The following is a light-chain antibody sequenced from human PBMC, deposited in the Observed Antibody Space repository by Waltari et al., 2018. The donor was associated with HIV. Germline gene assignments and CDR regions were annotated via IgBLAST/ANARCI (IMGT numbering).Light chain of an antibody. Sequence: QSVLTQPPSASGAPGQSVIIPCSGSSSNIGSKTVNWYRQLPGTAPKLLIYSNNQRPAGVPDRFSCSKSGTSASLAISGLQAGDEADYYCAAWEDSLNGPNYVFGSGTTVTVL. J-gene: IGLJ1*01. CDR2: SNN. CDR1: SSNIGSKT. CDR3: AAWEDSLNGPNYV. V-gene: IGLV1-44*01.